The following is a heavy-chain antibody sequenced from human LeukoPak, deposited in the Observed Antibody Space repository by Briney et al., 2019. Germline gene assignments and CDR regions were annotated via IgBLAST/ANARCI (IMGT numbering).Heavy chain of an antibody. CDR3: ARDRGSGGCSGGSCFPDWFDP. CDR1: GFTFSDYY. V-gene: IGHV3-11*01. J-gene: IGHJ5*02. CDR2: ISSSGSTK. Sequence: GGSLRLSCAASGFTFSDYYMSWIRQAPGKGLEWVSYISSSGSTKYYADSVRGRFTISRDNAKNSLYLQMNSLRAEDTAVYYCARDRGSGGCSGGSCFPDWFDPWGQGTLVTVSS. D-gene: IGHD2-15*01.